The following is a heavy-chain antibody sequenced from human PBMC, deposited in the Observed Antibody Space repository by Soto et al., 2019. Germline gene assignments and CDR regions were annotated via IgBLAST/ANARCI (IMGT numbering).Heavy chain of an antibody. Sequence: QVQLVEAGGGLAKPGGSLRLSCAASGFTFNDHYMTWIRQAPGKGLEWISYINPSGSSTDYAESVQGRFTISRDNAENSLYLQMNSLRVEDTALYYCARGHHSMDVWGQGATVTVSS. CDR1: GFTFNDHY. CDR3: ARGHHSMDV. V-gene: IGHV3-11*04. J-gene: IGHJ6*02. CDR2: INPSGSST.